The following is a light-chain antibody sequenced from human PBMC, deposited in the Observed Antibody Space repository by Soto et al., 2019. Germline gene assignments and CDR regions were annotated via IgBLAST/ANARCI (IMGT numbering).Light chain of an antibody. CDR3: QQYNNWPPYT. J-gene: IGKJ2*01. V-gene: IGKV3-15*01. CDR1: QSISSN. Sequence: IVMTQSPVTLSVSPGERATLSCRASQSISSNLAWYQQKPGQAPRLLIYGASTRATGIPARFSGSGSGTEFTLTISSLQSEDFAVYYCQQYNNWPPYTFGQGTKLDIK. CDR2: GAS.